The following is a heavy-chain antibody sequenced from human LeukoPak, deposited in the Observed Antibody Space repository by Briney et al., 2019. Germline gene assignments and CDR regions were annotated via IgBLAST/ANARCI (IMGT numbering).Heavy chain of an antibody. CDR1: GFTFDDYA. V-gene: IGHV3-9*01. CDR3: AKDRTDCSGGSCYSLYYYYCMDV. D-gene: IGHD2-15*01. CDR2: ISWNSGSI. Sequence: GGSLRLSCAASGFTFDDYAMHWVRQAPGKGLEWVSGISWNSGSIGYADSVKGRFTISRDNAKNSLYLQMNSLRAEDTALYYCAKDRTDCSGGSCYSLYYYYCMDVWGKGTTVTVSS. J-gene: IGHJ6*03.